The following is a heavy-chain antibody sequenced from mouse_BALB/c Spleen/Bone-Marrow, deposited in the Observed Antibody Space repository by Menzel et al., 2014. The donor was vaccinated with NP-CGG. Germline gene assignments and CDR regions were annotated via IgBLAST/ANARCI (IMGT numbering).Heavy chain of an antibody. J-gene: IGHJ2*01. CDR2: IDPANGNT. Sequence: VQLQQSGAELVKPGASVKLSCTASGFNIKDTYMHWVKQRPEQGLEWIGRIDPANGNTKYDPKFQGKATITADTSSNTAYLQLSSLTSEDTAVYYCARYYYGFYFEYWGQRSTPTVPS. D-gene: IGHD1-1*01. CDR3: ARYYYGFYFEY. CDR1: GFNIKDTY. V-gene: IGHV14-3*02.